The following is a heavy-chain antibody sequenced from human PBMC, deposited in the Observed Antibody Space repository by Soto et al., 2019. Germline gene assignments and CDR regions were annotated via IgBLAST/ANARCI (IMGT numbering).Heavy chain of an antibody. J-gene: IGHJ5*02. CDR1: GGSVSSGSYY. V-gene: IGHV4-61*01. CDR3: ARDRRFLEWLPRNWFDP. D-gene: IGHD3-3*01. Sequence: QVQLQESGPGLVKPSETLSLTCTVSGGSVSSGSYYWSWIRQPPGKGLEWVGYIYYSGSTNYNPSLMSRVTISVDTSKNQFSLKLSSVTAADTAVYYCARDRRFLEWLPRNWFDPWGQGPLVTVSS. CDR2: IYYSGST.